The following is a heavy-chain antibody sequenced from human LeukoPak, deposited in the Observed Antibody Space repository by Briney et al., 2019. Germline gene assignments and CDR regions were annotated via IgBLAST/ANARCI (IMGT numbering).Heavy chain of an antibody. Sequence: GGSLRLSCAASAFTFSTYAMHWVRQAPGKGLEWVAVISYDGTNKYYADSVKGRFTISRDNSKNTLYLQMNSLRAEDTAVYYCARDRAAADLDYWGQGTLVTVSS. CDR3: ARDRAAADLDY. J-gene: IGHJ4*02. V-gene: IGHV3-30-3*01. D-gene: IGHD6-13*01. CDR2: ISYDGTNK. CDR1: AFTFSTYA.